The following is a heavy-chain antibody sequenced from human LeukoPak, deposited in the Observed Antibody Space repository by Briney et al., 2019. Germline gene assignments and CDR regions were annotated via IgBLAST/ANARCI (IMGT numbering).Heavy chain of an antibody. J-gene: IGHJ6*03. CDR2: IIPIFGTA. CDR1: GGTFSSYA. V-gene: IGHV1-69*06. Sequence: GSSVKVSCKASGGTFSSYAIGWVRQAPGQGLEWMGGIIPIFGTANYAQKFQGRVTITADKSTSTAYMELSSLRSEDTAVYYCARDERGRPYYYMDVWGKGTTVTVSS. CDR3: ARDERGRPYYYMDV. D-gene: IGHD1-1*01.